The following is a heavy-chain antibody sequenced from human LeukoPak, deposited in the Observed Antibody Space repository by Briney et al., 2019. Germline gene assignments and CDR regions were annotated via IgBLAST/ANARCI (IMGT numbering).Heavy chain of an antibody. D-gene: IGHD3-16*01. CDR3: ARVSNTLPFDY. CDR1: GFTFSKYG. Sequence: SGGSLRLSCAASGFTFSKYGVHRVRQAPGKGLEWVSYISSSSSTIYYADSVKGRFTISRDNAKNSLYLQMDSLRAEDTAVYYCARVSNTLPFDYWGQGTLVTVSS. CDR2: ISSSSSTI. J-gene: IGHJ4*02. V-gene: IGHV3-48*01.